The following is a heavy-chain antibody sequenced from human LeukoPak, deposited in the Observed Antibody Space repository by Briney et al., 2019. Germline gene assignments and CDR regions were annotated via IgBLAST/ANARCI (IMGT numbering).Heavy chain of an antibody. V-gene: IGHV3-49*04. CDR3: SRDQTPYY. CDR2: IASKTYGGTA. Sequence: PGGSLRLSCTASGFTFGDYAMTWVRQAPGKGLEWVGFIASKTYGGTAEYPASVKGRFTISRDDSKSIAYLQMNSLKTEDTAVYFCSRDQTPYYWGQGTLVTVSS. CDR1: GFTFGDYA. J-gene: IGHJ4*02.